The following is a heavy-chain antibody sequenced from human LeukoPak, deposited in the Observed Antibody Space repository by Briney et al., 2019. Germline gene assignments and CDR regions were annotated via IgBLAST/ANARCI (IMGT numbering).Heavy chain of an antibody. D-gene: IGHD2-15*01. CDR1: GGTFSSYA. Sequence: SVKVSCKASGGTFSSYAISWVRQAPGQGLEWMGRIIPILGIANYAQKFQGRVTITADKSTSTAYMELSSLRSEDTAVYYCARGGLGGGRAFDIWGQGTMVTVSS. CDR2: IIPILGIA. J-gene: IGHJ3*02. CDR3: ARGGLGGGRAFDI. V-gene: IGHV1-69*04.